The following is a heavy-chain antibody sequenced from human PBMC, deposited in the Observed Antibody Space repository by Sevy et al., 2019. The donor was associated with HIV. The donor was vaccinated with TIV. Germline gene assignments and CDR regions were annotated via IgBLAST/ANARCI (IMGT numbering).Heavy chain of an antibody. J-gene: IGHJ5*02. CDR3: ARAGCSSTSCQSWGNWFDP. Sequence: ASVKVSCKASGYTFTSYDINWVRQATGQGLEWMGWMNPNSGNTGYAQKFQGRVTMTRNTSISTAYMELSSLRSEDTVVYYCARAGCSSTSCQSWGNWFDPWGQGTLVTVSS. CDR1: GYTFTSYD. CDR2: MNPNSGNT. D-gene: IGHD2-2*01. V-gene: IGHV1-8*01.